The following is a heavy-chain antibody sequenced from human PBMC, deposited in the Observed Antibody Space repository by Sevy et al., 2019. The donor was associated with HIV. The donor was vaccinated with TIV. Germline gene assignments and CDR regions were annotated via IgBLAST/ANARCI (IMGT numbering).Heavy chain of an antibody. CDR2: IYTSGST. CDR3: ARDFGEYCSSTSYSYFDY. J-gene: IGHJ4*02. D-gene: IGHD2-2*01. CDR1: GGSISSYY. Sequence: SETLSLTCTVSGGSISSYYWSWIRQPAGKGLEWIGRIYTSGSTNYNPSLKSRVTMSVDTSKNQFSLKLSSVTAADTAVYYCARDFGEYCSSTSYSYFDYWGQGTLVTVSS. V-gene: IGHV4-4*07.